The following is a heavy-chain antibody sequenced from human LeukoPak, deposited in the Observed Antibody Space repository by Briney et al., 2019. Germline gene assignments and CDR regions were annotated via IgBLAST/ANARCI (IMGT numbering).Heavy chain of an antibody. J-gene: IGHJ4*02. CDR1: GYTFTGYY. D-gene: IGHD2-2*01. Sequence: GASVKVSCKASGYTFTGYYMHWVRQAPGQGLEWRAWINPNSGGTYYAQNFHDRITMTRDTSISTAYMELSRLRSDDTAIYYCARANALYCSSTSCLFDYWGQGTLVTVSS. CDR2: INPNSGGT. CDR3: ARANALYCSSTSCLFDY. V-gene: IGHV1-2*02.